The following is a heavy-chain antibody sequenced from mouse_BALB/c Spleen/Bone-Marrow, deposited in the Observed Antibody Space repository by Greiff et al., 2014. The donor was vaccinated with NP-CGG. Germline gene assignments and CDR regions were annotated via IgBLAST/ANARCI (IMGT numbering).Heavy chain of an antibody. D-gene: IGHD3-1*01. Sequence: QVQLQQSGAELVKPGTSVKLSCKASGYNFTSYLINWVKLRPGQGLEWIGDIYPGSGSTNYNEKFKSKATLTVDTSSSTAYMQLSSLASEDSALYYCARFSQHGLLAYWGQGTLVTVSA. CDR3: ARFSQHGLLAY. CDR1: GYNFTSYL. J-gene: IGHJ3*01. CDR2: IYPGSGST. V-gene: IGHV1-55*01.